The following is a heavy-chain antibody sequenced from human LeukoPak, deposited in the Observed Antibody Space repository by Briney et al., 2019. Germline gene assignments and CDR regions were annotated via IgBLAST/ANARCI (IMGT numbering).Heavy chain of an antibody. J-gene: IGHJ4*02. D-gene: IGHD5-18*01. Sequence: SETLSLTCTVSGGSISSGSYYWSWIRQPAGKGLEWIGRIYTGGSTNYNPSLKSRVTISVDTSKNQFSLKLSSVTAADTAVYYCARGYSYGPLAHAGSFDYWGQGTLVTVSS. V-gene: IGHV4-61*02. CDR2: IYTGGST. CDR3: ARGYSYGPLAHAGSFDY. CDR1: GGSISSGSYY.